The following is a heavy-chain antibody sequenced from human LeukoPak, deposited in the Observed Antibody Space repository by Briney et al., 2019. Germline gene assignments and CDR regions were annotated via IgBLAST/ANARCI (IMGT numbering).Heavy chain of an antibody. D-gene: IGHD5-18*01. J-gene: IGHJ4*02. CDR3: ARERGYSYGSDY. CDR1: GYTFTSYY. CDR2: INPSGGST. V-gene: IGHV1-46*01. Sequence: ASVKVSCKASGYTFTSYYMHWVRQAPGQGLEWMGIINPSGGSTSYAQKLQGRVTMTTDTSTSTAYMELRSLRSDDTAVYYCARERGYSYGSDYWGQGTLVTVSS.